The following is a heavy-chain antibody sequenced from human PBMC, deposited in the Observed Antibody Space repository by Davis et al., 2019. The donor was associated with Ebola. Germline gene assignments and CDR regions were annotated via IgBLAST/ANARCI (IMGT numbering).Heavy chain of an antibody. CDR3: ARDPGYSSFDY. CDR1: GFTFDAYG. Sequence: GESLKISCAASGFTFDAYGMSWVRQAPGKGLEWVSSISWNGGSTGYADSVKGRFTISRDNARNSLDLQMNSLSPEDAAVYYCARDPGYSSFDYWGQGSPVAVSS. V-gene: IGHV3-20*04. D-gene: IGHD2-15*01. CDR2: ISWNGGST. J-gene: IGHJ4*02.